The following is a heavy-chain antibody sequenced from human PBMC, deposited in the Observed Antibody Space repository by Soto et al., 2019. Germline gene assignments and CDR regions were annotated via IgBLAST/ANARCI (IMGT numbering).Heavy chain of an antibody. V-gene: IGHV2-26*01. CDR3: ARIGSSGYSYYFDY. D-gene: IGHD3-22*01. CDR2: IFSNDEK. J-gene: IGHJ4*02. CDR1: GFSLSNARMG. Sequence: QVTLKESGPVLVKPTETLTLTCTVSGFSLSNARMGVSWIRQTPGKALEWLAHIFSNDEKSYSTSLKSRLTISKDTSKSQVVLTMTNMDPVDTATYYCARIGSSGYSYYFDYWGQGTMVTVSS.